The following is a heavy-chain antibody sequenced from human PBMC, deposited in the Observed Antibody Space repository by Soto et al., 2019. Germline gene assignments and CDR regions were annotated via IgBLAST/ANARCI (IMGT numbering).Heavy chain of an antibody. CDR3: ARDFAGGLNDAFDF. V-gene: IGHV1-3*01. J-gene: IGHJ3*01. CDR2: INAGNGHT. D-gene: IGHD5-12*01. CDR1: GYTFTSYA. Sequence: QVQLVQSGAELKKPGASVKVSCKASGYTFTSYALHWVRQAPGQRLEWMGWINAGNGHTKYSREFRDSLTFTMDTSAGPASMELRTLKSAATAVFYCARDFAGGLNDAFDFGGQGTMVTAS.